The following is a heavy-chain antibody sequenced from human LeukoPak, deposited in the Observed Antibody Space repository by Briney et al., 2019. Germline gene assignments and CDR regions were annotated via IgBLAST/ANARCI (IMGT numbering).Heavy chain of an antibody. CDR1: GFTFSSYS. Sequence: GGSLRPSCAASGFTFSSYSMNWVRQAPGKGLEWVSYISSSSSTIYYADSVKGRFTISRDNAKNSLYLQMNSLRAEDTAVYYCARDPTYYYDSSGYSGGQGTLVTVSS. V-gene: IGHV3-48*04. CDR2: ISSSSSTI. CDR3: ARDPTYYYDSSGYS. D-gene: IGHD3-22*01. J-gene: IGHJ4*02.